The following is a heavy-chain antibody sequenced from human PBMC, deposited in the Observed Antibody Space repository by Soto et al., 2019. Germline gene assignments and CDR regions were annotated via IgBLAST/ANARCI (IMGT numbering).Heavy chain of an antibody. Sequence: EVQLVESGGGLVQPGGSLKLSCAASGFIFSDYAMHWVRQASGKGLGWVGRIRSKANNYATTYAASVKGRFTFSRDDSKDTAYLQMNSLKTEDTAVYYCTIRGDLGGAWGQGTLVTVSS. D-gene: IGHD3-10*01. V-gene: IGHV3-73*02. CDR1: GFIFSDYA. CDR3: TIRGDLGGA. CDR2: IRSKANNYAT. J-gene: IGHJ5*02.